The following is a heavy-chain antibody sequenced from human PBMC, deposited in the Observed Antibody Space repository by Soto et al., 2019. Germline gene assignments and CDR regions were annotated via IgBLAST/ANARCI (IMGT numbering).Heavy chain of an antibody. CDR3: SRAPVGSIWIFDY. CDR2: VSGSGSST. D-gene: IGHD1-26*01. V-gene: IGHV3-23*01. CDR1: KFTFGIHA. J-gene: IGHJ4*02. Sequence: PGGSLRLSCAASKFTFGIHAMNWVRQTPGKGLEWVSSVSGSGSSTYDADSVKGRCTISRDNSKNTLYLQMSSLRADDTAVYYCSRAPVGSIWIFDYWGQGALVTVSS.